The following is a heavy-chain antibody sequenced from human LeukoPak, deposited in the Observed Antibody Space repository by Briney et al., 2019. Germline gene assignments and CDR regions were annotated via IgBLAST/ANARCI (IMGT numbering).Heavy chain of an antibody. CDR1: GYTFTSYD. J-gene: IGHJ4*02. CDR3: ARAFRGDGYFDY. CDR2: MNPNSGNT. Sequence: EASVKVSCKASGYTFTSYDINWVRQATGQGLEWMGWMNPNSGNTGYAQKFQGRVTMTRNASISTAYMELSSLRSGDTAVYYCARAFRGDGYFDYWGQGTLVTVSS. V-gene: IGHV1-8*01. D-gene: IGHD3-10*01.